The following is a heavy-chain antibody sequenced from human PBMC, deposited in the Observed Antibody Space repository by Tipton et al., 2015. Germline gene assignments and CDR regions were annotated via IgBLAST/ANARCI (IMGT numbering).Heavy chain of an antibody. CDR3: ARDAGGWFFDC. CDR2: IWSDGSNK. J-gene: IGHJ4*02. V-gene: IGHV3-33*01. Sequence: SLRLSCAASGFIFSNYGMHWVRQAPGKGLEWVAVIWSDGSNKYYGDSVKGRFTISRDNSKNTLYLQLNSLRAEDTAVYYCARDAGGWFFDCWGQGTLVTVFS. CDR1: GFIFSNYG. D-gene: IGHD6-19*01.